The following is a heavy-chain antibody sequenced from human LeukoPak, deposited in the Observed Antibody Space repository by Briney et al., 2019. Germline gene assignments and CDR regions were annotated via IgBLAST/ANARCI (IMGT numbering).Heavy chain of an antibody. D-gene: IGHD4-17*01. CDR2: IFGDST. Sequence: GGSLRLSCAVSGFSVSDNYMSWVRQTPGEGPEWVSVIFGDSTYYIDSVKGRFTISRDNSKNMLFLQMDSLRVEDTAVYYCVKETRGTTVYYWGQGTLVTVSS. CDR3: VKETRGTTVYY. J-gene: IGHJ4*02. V-gene: IGHV3-66*01. CDR1: GFSVSDNY.